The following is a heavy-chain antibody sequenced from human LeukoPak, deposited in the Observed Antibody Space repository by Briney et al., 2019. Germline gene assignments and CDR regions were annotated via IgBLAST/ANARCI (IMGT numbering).Heavy chain of an antibody. D-gene: IGHD4-17*01. V-gene: IGHV4-59*01. Sequence: SETLSLTCSVSGGFINSFYWSWIRQSPGKGLEWIGHIYFTGRTDYNPSLKSRVTIELDTSKKQFSLKLISVTAADTAIYYCARAGTAVTTSLFEYWGRGTLVSVSS. CDR1: GGFINSFY. CDR3: ARAGTAVTTSLFEY. J-gene: IGHJ4*02. CDR2: IYFTGRT.